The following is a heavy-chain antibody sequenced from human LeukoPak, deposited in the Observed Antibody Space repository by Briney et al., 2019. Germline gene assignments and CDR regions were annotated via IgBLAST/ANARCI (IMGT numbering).Heavy chain of an antibody. V-gene: IGHV3-7*01. Sequence: GGSLRLSCAASGFTFNSYWMNWVRQAPGKGLEWVASIKEDGTEKYYVDSVKGQSTISRDNAKNSLYLQMNSLRAEDTALYYCARDFSGEFDYWGQGTLVTVSS. CDR2: IKEDGTEK. CDR3: ARDFSGEFDY. J-gene: IGHJ4*02. CDR1: GFTFNSYW. D-gene: IGHD3-10*01.